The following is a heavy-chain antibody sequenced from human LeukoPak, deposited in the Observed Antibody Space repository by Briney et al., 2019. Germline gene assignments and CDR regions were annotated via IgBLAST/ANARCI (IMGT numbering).Heavy chain of an antibody. J-gene: IGHJ4*02. CDR2: IYHSGST. V-gene: IGHV4-4*02. CDR3: ARDSGDYDSSGYSFDY. D-gene: IGHD3-22*01. CDR1: GGSISSSNW. Sequence: PSGTLSLTCAVSGGSISSSNWWSWVRPPPGKGLEWIGEIYHSGSTNYNPSLKSRVTISVDKSKNQFSLKLSSVTAADTAVYYCARDSGDYDSSGYSFDYWGQGTLVTVSS.